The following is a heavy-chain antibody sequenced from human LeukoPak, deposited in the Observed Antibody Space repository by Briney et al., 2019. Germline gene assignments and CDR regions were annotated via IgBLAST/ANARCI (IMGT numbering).Heavy chain of an antibody. Sequence: GGSLRLSCAASGFTVSSNYMSWVRQAPGKGLEWVSVIYSGGSTYYADSVKGRFTISRDNSKNTLYLQMNSLRAEDTAVYYCARDSGRRSGYDKHYYYYGMDVGGKGTTVTVSS. CDR2: IYSGGST. CDR3: ARDSGRRSGYDKHYYYYGMDV. V-gene: IGHV3-53*01. J-gene: IGHJ6*04. D-gene: IGHD5-12*01. CDR1: GFTVSSNY.